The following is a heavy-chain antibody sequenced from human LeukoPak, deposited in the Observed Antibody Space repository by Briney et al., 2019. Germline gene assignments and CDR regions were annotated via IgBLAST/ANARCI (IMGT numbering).Heavy chain of an antibody. CDR2: VYDSGTT. CDR1: GVSISGHS. D-gene: IGHD5-18*01. Sequence: SETLSLTCTVSGVSISGHSWSWIRQPPGKGLEWIGYVYDSGTTNYNPSLKSRITISVDTSNNQFSLKLSSVTAADTALYYCARLSGYSYTDPWGRGTLVTVSS. J-gene: IGHJ5*02. CDR3: ARLSGYSYTDP. V-gene: IGHV4-59*08.